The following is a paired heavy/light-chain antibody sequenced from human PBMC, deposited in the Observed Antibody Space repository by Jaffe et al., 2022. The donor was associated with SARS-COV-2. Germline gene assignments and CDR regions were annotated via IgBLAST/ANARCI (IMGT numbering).Heavy chain of an antibody. Sequence: QVQLQESGPGLVKPSQTLALTCTVSGGSISIGGCHWSWIRQHPGKGLEWIGIIFASGRTIYSPSLQSRVSISTDTSKNQLSLKLTSVTAADTAAYYCVRDCEPSGIGSFDDWGQGTLVTVSS. V-gene: IGHV4-31*03. J-gene: IGHJ4*02. D-gene: IGHD3-10*01. CDR2: IFASGRT. CDR3: VRDCEPSGIGSFDD. CDR1: GGSISIGGCH.
Light chain of an antibody. CDR2: WAS. CDR3: QQYYSTLYT. J-gene: IGKJ2*01. V-gene: IGKV4-1*01. CDR1: HSVLYSSSNKNY. Sequence: DIVMTQSPDSLAVSLGERATINCKSSHSVLYSSSNKNYLAWYQQRPGQPPKLLISWASTRESGVPDRFSGSGSGTDFTLTISSLQAEDVAVYYCQQYYSTLYTFGQGTKLEIK.